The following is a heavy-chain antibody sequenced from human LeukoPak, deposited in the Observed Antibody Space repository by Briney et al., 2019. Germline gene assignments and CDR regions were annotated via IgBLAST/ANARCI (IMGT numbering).Heavy chain of an antibody. J-gene: IGHJ4*02. Sequence: SETLSLTCAVYGGSFSGYYWSWIRQPPGKGLEWIGEINHSGSTNYNPSLKSRVTISVDTSKNQFSLKLSSVTAADTAVYYCAGTPAGITMVRGVYYFDYWGQGTLVTVSS. V-gene: IGHV4-34*01. D-gene: IGHD3-10*01. CDR2: INHSGST. CDR3: AGTPAGITMVRGVYYFDY. CDR1: GGSFSGYY.